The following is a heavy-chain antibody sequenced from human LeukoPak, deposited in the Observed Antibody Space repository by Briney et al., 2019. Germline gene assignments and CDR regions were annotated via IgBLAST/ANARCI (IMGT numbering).Heavy chain of an antibody. CDR2: IGTRGDT. CDR1: GFTFSSYA. CDR3: VRAPPYSSASWGYYGMDV. D-gene: IGHD6-19*01. V-gene: IGHV3-13*01. Sequence: PGRSLRLSCAASGFTFSSYAMHWVRQATGEGLEWVSAIGTRGDTYYAGSVKGRFTMSRENAKNSLYLQMNSLSAGDTAVYYCVRAPPYSSASWGYYGMDVWGQGTTVTVSS. J-gene: IGHJ6*02.